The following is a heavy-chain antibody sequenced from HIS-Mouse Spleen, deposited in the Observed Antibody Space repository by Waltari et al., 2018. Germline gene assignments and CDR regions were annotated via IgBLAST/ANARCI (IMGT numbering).Heavy chain of an antibody. CDR1: RGSFRGHY. J-gene: IGHJ3*02. Sequence: QVQLQHWGAGLWKPSETQSPPCAVKRGSFRGHYSTCIRQTPGKGLEWIGEINHSGSTNYNPSLKSRVTISVDTSKNQFSLKLSSVTAADTAVYYCASPGPIAARLGAFDIWGQGTMVTVSS. D-gene: IGHD6-6*01. CDR2: INHSGST. V-gene: IGHV4-34*01. CDR3: ASPGPIAARLGAFDI.